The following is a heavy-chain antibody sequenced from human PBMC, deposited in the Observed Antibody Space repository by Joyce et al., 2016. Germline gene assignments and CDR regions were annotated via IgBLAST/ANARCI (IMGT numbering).Heavy chain of an antibody. CDR2: ITNNASKV. CDR3: VREGGQYDSTGYFFF. V-gene: IGHV3-48*01. Sequence: EVQLVESGGGLVQPGGSLRLSCAASGFTFSSRSMNWGRQAPGRGLEWISHITNNASKVIYADSVKGRITISRDNSKNSLYLQMNSLKVEDTATYYCVREGGQYDSTGYFFFWGQGTRVTVSS. D-gene: IGHD3-9*01. J-gene: IGHJ1*01. CDR1: GFTFSSRS.